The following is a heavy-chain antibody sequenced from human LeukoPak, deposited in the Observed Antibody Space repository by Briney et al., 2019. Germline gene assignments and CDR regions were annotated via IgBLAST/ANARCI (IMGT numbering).Heavy chain of an antibody. V-gene: IGHV3-74*01. CDR3: ARVKVAVAGTHVGYFDY. CDR1: GFTFSSYW. Sequence: GGSLRLSCAASGFTFSSYWMHWVRQAPGKGLVWVSRINSDGSSTSYADSVKGRFTISRDNAKNTLYLQMNSLRAEDTAVYYCARVKVAVAGTHVGYFDYWGQGTLVTVSS. J-gene: IGHJ4*02. D-gene: IGHD6-19*01. CDR2: INSDGSST.